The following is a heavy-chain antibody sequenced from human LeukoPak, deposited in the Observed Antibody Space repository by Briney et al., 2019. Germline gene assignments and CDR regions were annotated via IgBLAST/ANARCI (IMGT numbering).Heavy chain of an antibody. CDR3: VREGFYFFDF. CDR1: GFTFTNNF. Sequence: QPGGALILSCAASGFTFTNNFMSWVRQVPGKGLECVANIKQDDSETTYADSVRGRFTIFRDNANDSVYLQMNSLRAEDSSTYYCVREGFYFFDFWGQGTLVTVSS. CDR2: IKQDDSET. V-gene: IGHV3-7*01. J-gene: IGHJ4*01.